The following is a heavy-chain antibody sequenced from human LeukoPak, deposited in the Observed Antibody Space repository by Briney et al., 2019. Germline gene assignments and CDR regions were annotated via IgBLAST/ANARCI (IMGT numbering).Heavy chain of an antibody. D-gene: IGHD6-6*01. CDR1: GYTFTGYY. V-gene: IGHV1-2*02. Sequence: GASVKVSCKASGYTFTGYYMHWVRQAPGQGLEWMGWINPNSGGTNYTQKFQGRVTMTRDTSISTAYMELSRLRSDDTAVYYCARVEYSSSSEMYWFDPWGQGTLVTVSS. CDR3: ARVEYSSSSEMYWFDP. CDR2: INPNSGGT. J-gene: IGHJ5*02.